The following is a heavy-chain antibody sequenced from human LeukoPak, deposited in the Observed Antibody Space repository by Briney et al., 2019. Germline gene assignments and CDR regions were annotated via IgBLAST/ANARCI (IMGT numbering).Heavy chain of an antibody. D-gene: IGHD1-14*01. CDR3: AGGTTHYYYYYMDV. CDR2: IYTSGST. Sequence: SETLSLTCTVSGGSISSYYWSWIRQPAGKGLEWIGRIYTSGSTNYNPSLKSRVTMSVDTSKNQFSLKLSSVTAADTAVYYCAGGTTHYYYYYMDVWGKGTTVTISS. V-gene: IGHV4-4*07. CDR1: GGSISSYY. J-gene: IGHJ6*03.